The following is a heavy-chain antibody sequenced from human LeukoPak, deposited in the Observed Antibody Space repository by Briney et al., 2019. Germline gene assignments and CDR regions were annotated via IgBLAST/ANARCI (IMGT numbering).Heavy chain of an antibody. D-gene: IGHD3-22*01. CDR2: IKQDGSEK. V-gene: IGHV3-7*01. Sequence: GGSLRLSCAASRFTFSSYWMSWVRQAPGKGREWVANIKQDGSEKYYVDSAKGRCTISRDNTRNSLYLQMNGVRDEDTAVYYCARRGYYDSSGYSDYWGQGTLVTVSS. J-gene: IGHJ4*02. CDR3: ARRGYYDSSGYSDY. CDR1: RFTFSSYW.